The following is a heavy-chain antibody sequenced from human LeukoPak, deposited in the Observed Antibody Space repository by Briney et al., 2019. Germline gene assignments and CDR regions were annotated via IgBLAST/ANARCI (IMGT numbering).Heavy chain of an antibody. D-gene: IGHD1-20*01. V-gene: IGHV1-69*13. Sequence: SVKVSCKASGGTFSKYAISWVRQAPGQGLERVGAIIPIFRTAKYAQKFQGRVTITVDESTSTAYMDLSSLRSEDTAVYYCAKGPRYNWNHYYMDVWGKGTPVTVSS. J-gene: IGHJ6*03. CDR2: IIPIFRTA. CDR1: GGTFSKYA. CDR3: AKGPRYNWNHYYMDV.